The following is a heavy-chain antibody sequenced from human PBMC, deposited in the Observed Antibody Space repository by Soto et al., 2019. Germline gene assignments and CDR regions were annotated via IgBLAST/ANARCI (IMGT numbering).Heavy chain of an antibody. CDR1: GFTFSNYA. CDR2: ISASVGST. J-gene: IGHJ4*02. Sequence: GSLRLSCAASGFTFSNYAMSWVRQAPGKGLEWVSAISASVGSTYYTDSVKGRFTISRDNSKNTLYLQMNSLRAEDTAVYYCAKGGQSYDYWGQGTLVTVSS. CDR3: AKGGQSYDY. V-gene: IGHV3-23*01. D-gene: IGHD3-10*01.